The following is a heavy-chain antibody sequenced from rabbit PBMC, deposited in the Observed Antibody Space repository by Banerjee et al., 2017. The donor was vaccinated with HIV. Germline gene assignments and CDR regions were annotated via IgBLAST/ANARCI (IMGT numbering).Heavy chain of an antibody. CDR3: ARSAGYAGYGYATGFNL. D-gene: IGHD6-1*01. Sequence: QEQLVESGGGLVQPGGSLKLSCKASGFDFSRYGVSWVRQAPGKGLEWIGYIDPVVGSTYYASWVNGRFTIASDNAQNTVDLQMNSLTAADTATYFCARSAGYAGYGYATGFNLWGQGTLVTVS. V-gene: IGHV1S47*01. CDR1: GFDFSRYG. CDR2: IDPVVGST. J-gene: IGHJ4*01.